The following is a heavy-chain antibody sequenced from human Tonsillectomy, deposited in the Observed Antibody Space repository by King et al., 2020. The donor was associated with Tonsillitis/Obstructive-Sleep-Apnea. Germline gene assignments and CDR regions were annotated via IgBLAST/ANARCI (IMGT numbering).Heavy chain of an antibody. CDR2: IYYSGST. CDR1: GGSISSSSYY. D-gene: IGHD3-22*01. Sequence: QLQESGPGLVKPSETLSLTCTVSGGSISSSSYYWGWIRQPPGKGLEWIGSIYYSGSTYYNPSLKSRVTISVDTSKNQFSLKLSSVTAADTAVYYCARHRHYYDSSGYSFDYWGQGTLVTVSS. V-gene: IGHV4-39*01. CDR3: ARHRHYYDSSGYSFDY. J-gene: IGHJ4*02.